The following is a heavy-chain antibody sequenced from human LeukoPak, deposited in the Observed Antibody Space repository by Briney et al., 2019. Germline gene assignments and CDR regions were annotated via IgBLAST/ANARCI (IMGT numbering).Heavy chain of an antibody. J-gene: IGHJ4*02. CDR2: ISTGGNTV. Sequence: GGSLRLSCAASGFTFSDSEMSWVRQAPGKGLEWVSYISTGGNTVYYADSVKGRFTISRDNAKNSLYLQVNSLRAEDTAVYYCARSARGYSRDYWGQGTLVTVSS. CDR1: GFTFSDSE. CDR3: ARSARGYSRDY. D-gene: IGHD2-21*01. V-gene: IGHV3-48*03.